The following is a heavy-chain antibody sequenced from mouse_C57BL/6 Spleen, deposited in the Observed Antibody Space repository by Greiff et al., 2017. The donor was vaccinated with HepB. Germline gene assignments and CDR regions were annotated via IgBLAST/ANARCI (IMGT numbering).Heavy chain of an antibody. CDR2: IYPYNGDS. Sequence: EVQLQQSGPELVKPGASVKISCKASGYSFTGYYMHWVKQSHGNILDWIGYIYPYNGDSSYNQKFKGKATLTADKSSSTAYLELRSLISEDSAVYYCARQISPLTTVDAMNYWGQGSSVTVSS. CDR3: ARQISPLTTVDAMNY. V-gene: IGHV1-31*01. CDR1: GYSFTGYY. J-gene: IGHJ4*01. D-gene: IGHD1-1*01.